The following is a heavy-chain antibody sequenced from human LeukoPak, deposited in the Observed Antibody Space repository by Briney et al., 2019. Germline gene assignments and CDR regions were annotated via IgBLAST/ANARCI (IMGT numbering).Heavy chain of an antibody. V-gene: IGHV4-59*01. CDR1: GGSISSYY. CDR3: ARVGPYGSSWYGDAFDI. J-gene: IGHJ3*02. CDR2: IYYSGST. D-gene: IGHD6-13*01. Sequence: SETLSLTCTVSGGSISSYYWSWIRQPPGKGLEWIGYIYYSGSTNYNPSLKSRVTISVDTSKNQFSLKLSSVTAADTAVYYCARVGPYGSSWYGDAFDIWGQGTMVTVSS.